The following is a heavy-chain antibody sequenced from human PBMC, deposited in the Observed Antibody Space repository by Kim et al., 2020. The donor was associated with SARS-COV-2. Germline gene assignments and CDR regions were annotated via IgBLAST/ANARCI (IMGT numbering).Heavy chain of an antibody. CDR1: GYTFTSYG. V-gene: IGHV1-18*01. CDR3: AREGSGYAPGLVYYGMDV. CDR2: ISAYNGNT. Sequence: ASVKVSCKASGYTFTSYGISWVRQAPGQGLEWMGWISAYNGNTNYAQKLQGRVTMTTDTSTSTAYMELRSLRSDDTAVYYCAREGSGYAPGLVYYGMDVWGQGTTVTVSS. D-gene: IGHD5-12*01. J-gene: IGHJ6*02.